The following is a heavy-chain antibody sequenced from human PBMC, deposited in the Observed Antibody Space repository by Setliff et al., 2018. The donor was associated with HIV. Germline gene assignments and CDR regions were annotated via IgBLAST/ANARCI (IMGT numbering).Heavy chain of an antibody. CDR2: VFSGGSS. Sequence: SETLSLTCTVSGDSISGNYYWAWIRQPPGKGLEWIATVFSGGSSKYNPSLWSRVTISVDTSKNQFYLKMDSVTAADTAFYYCARCGPASVIWFGYLDYWGPGMSVTVSS. J-gene: IGHJ4*02. D-gene: IGHD3-10*01. V-gene: IGHV4-39*01. CDR3: ARCGPASVIWFGYLDY. CDR1: GDSISGNYY.